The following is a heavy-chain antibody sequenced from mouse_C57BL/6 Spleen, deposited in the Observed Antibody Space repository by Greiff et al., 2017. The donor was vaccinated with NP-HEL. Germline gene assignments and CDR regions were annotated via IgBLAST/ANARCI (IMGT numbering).Heavy chain of an antibody. J-gene: IGHJ4*01. CDR2: ISSGSSTN. CDR1: GFTFSDYG. V-gene: IGHV5-17*01. CDR3: ASPGTTVVATDYAMDY. Sequence: EVQLVESGGGLVKPGGSLKLSCAASGFTFSDYGMHWVRQAPEKGLEWVAYISSGSSTNYYADTVKGRFTISRDNAKNTLFLQMTSLRSEDTAMYYCASPGTTVVATDYAMDYWGQGTSVTVSS. D-gene: IGHD1-1*01.